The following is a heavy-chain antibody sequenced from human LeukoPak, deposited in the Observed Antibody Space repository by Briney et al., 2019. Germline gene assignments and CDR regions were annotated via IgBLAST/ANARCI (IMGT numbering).Heavy chain of an antibody. CDR1: GFTFTTYS. Sequence: GGSLILSCVASGFTFTTYSMNWVRQAPGEGLEWISYISSTSGTIDYADSVKGRFTISRDNAKNSLYLQMNSLRAEDAGVYYCARDHNWAFDYWGQGTLVTVSS. CDR3: ARDHNWAFDY. V-gene: IGHV3-48*01. J-gene: IGHJ4*02. CDR2: ISSTSGTI. D-gene: IGHD1-20*01.